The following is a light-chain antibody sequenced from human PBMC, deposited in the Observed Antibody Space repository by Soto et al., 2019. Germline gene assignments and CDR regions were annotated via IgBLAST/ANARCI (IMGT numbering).Light chain of an antibody. CDR3: HQYNMWPPLI. J-gene: IGKJ4*01. V-gene: IGKV3-15*01. CDR2: GAS. Sequence: EKVMTQSPATLSVPPRERATLPSRASQSVSSNLAGYQQKPGQAPRLLIYGASTRATGIPARFSGSGSGTAFTLTTSGLQSEDFAVYYCHQYNMWPPLIFGGGTKVDIK. CDR1: QSVSSN.